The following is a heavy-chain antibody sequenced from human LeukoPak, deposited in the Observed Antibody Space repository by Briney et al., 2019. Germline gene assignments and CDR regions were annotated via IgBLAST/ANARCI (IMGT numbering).Heavy chain of an antibody. CDR1: GDSVSSNSVI. CDR2: TYYKSKWYN. D-gene: IGHD3-10*01. J-gene: IGHJ4*02. Sequence: SQTLSLTCDISGDSVSSNSVIWNWIRQSPSRGLEWLGRTYYKSKWYNDYATSVQSRITINSDTSRNQFSLQLNSVTPADTAVYYCARDLHGSRGEFDYWGQGTLVTVSS. V-gene: IGHV6-1*01. CDR3: ARDLHGSRGEFDY.